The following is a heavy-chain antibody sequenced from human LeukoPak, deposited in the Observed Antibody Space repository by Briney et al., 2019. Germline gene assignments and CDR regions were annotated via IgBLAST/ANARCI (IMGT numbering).Heavy chain of an antibody. Sequence: ASVKVSCKASGYTFTSYGISWVRQAPGQGLEWMGWISAYNGNTNYAQKLQGRVTMTTDTSTSTAYMELRSLRSDDTAVYYCARDDYDSSGYYGFDYWGQGTLVTVSS. J-gene: IGHJ4*02. V-gene: IGHV1-18*01. CDR2: ISAYNGNT. D-gene: IGHD3-22*01. CDR3: ARDDYDSSGYYGFDY. CDR1: GYTFTSYG.